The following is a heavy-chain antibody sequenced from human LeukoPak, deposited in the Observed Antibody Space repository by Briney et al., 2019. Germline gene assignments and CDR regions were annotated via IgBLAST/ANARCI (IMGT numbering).Heavy chain of an antibody. V-gene: IGHV4-30-4*01. CDR3: ARIREQWLVRVWFDP. Sequence: SETLSLTCTVSGGSISSGDYYWSWIRQPPGKGLEWIGYIYYSGSTNYNPSLKSRVTISVDTSKNQFSLKLSSVTAADTAVYYCARIREQWLVRVWFDPWGQGTLVTVSS. CDR2: IYYSGST. D-gene: IGHD6-19*01. CDR1: GGSISSGDYY. J-gene: IGHJ5*02.